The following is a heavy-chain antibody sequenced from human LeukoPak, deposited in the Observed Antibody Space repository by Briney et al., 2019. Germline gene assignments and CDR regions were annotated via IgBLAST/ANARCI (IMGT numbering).Heavy chain of an antibody. CDR2: IIPIFGTA. Sequence: APVIVCCTGAGGTFSDYANSWVRQAPGKRKEWMGGIIPIFGTANYAQKFQGRVTITTDEATGTAYMELSSLRSEDTAVYYCAVGGGSYYIGPAAFDYWGQGTLVTVSS. V-gene: IGHV1-69*05. D-gene: IGHD1-26*01. CDR3: AVGGGSYYIGPAAFDY. CDR1: GGTFSDYA. J-gene: IGHJ4*02.